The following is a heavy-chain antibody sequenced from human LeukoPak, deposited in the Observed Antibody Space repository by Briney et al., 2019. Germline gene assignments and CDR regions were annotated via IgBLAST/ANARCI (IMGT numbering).Heavy chain of an antibody. J-gene: IGHJ4*02. CDR3: ASRATTVVTPGDY. D-gene: IGHD4-23*01. Sequence: ASVTVSCKASGYTFIYYYVHWVRQAPGEGLEWMGWINPNSGATNYAQKFEGRVTMTRDTSISTAYMELSGLRSDDTAVYFCASRATTVVTPGDYWGQGTLVTVSS. V-gene: IGHV1-2*02. CDR2: INPNSGAT. CDR1: GYTFIYYY.